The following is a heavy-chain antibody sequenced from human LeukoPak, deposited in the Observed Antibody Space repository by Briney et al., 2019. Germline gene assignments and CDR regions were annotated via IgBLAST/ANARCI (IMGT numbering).Heavy chain of an antibody. Sequence: GGSLRLSSAASGFTFSGFWMSWSRQAPGKGLEWVASINSDGSEGYYADVVKGRFTISRDNAKNSLYLQINSLRAEDTAVYYCARSSYSSSSSVWGQGTMVTVSS. CDR1: GFTFSGFW. D-gene: IGHD6-6*01. CDR3: ARSSYSSSSSV. V-gene: IGHV3-7*03. J-gene: IGHJ3*01. CDR2: INSDGSEG.